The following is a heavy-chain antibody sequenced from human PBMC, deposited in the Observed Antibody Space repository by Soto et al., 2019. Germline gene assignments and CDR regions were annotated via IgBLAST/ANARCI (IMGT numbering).Heavy chain of an antibody. J-gene: IGHJ5*02. Sequence: QVQLQESGPGLVKPSQTLSLTCTVSGGSISSGGYYWSWIRQHPGKGLEWIGYIYYSGSTYYNPSLKRRVTISVDTSKNQFSLKLSSVTAADTAVYYCASKIGGTTFFGGDWFDPWGQGTLVTVSS. CDR3: ASKIGGTTFFGGDWFDP. V-gene: IGHV4-31*03. CDR2: IYYSGST. D-gene: IGHD1-7*01. CDR1: GGSISSGGYY.